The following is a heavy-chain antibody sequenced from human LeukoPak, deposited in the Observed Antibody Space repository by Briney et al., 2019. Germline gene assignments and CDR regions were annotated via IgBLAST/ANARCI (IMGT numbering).Heavy chain of an antibody. CDR3: ARAVRHGSSLNWFDP. V-gene: IGHV3-21*01. CDR1: GFTFSSYS. J-gene: IGHJ5*02. CDR2: ISSSSSYI. D-gene: IGHD6-13*01. Sequence: PGGSLRLSCAASGFTFSSYSMNWVRQAPGKGLEWVSSISSSSSYIYYADSVKGRFTISRDNAKNSLYLQTNSLRAEDTAVYYCARAVRHGSSLNWFDPWGQGTLVTVSS.